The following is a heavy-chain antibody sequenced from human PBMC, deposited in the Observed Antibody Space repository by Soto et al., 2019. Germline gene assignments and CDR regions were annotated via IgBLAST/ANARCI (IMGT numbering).Heavy chain of an antibody. D-gene: IGHD5-18*01. CDR1: GFTFSSYS. CDR3: ARDYSSYGPFDY. CDR2: FFIIFITL. Sequence: PGGSLRLSCAASGFTFSSYSMNWVRQAPGKGLEWVSFFFIIFITLYYAVFVKGLFTISRDNAKNSLFLQMNSLRAEDTAVYYWARDYSSYGPFDYWGQGTLVTVSS. J-gene: IGHJ4*02. V-gene: IGHV3-48*01.